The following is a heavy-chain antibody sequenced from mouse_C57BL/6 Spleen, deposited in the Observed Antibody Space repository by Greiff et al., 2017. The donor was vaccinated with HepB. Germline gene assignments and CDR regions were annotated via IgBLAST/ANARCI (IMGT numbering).Heavy chain of an antibody. Sequence: EVKLMESGGGLVQPGGSLKLSCAASGFTFSDYYMYWVRQTPEKRLEWVAYISNGGGSTYYPDTVKGRFTISRDNAKNTLYLQMSRLKSEDTAMYYCARLYGYDGPLYWYFDVWGTGTTVTVSS. V-gene: IGHV5-12*01. CDR2: ISNGGGST. CDR3: ARLYGYDGPLYWYFDV. D-gene: IGHD2-2*01. CDR1: GFTFSDYY. J-gene: IGHJ1*03.